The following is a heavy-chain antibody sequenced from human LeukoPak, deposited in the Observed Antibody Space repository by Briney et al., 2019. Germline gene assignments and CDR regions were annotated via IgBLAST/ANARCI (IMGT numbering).Heavy chain of an antibody. CDR1: GGSISSYY. CDR3: ARDKSIAASGTFDY. V-gene: IGHV4-59*12. Sequence: SETLSLTCTVSGGSISSYYWSWIRQPPGKGLEWIGSIYYSGTTYYNPSLKSRITISVDTSKNQFSLKLSSVTAADTAVYFCARDKSIAASGTFDYWGQGSLVTVSS. D-gene: IGHD6-25*01. CDR2: IYYSGTT. J-gene: IGHJ4*02.